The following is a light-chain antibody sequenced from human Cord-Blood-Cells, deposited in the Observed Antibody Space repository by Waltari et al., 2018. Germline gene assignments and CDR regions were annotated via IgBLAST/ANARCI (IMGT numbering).Light chain of an antibody. CDR3: AAWDDSLNGWV. Sequence: QSVLTQPPSASGTPGQRVTISCSGSSSNTGSITVNWYQQLPGTAPKLLIYSNNQRPSGVPDRFSGSKSGTSASLAISGLQSEDEADYYCAAWDDSLNGWVFGGGTKLTVL. J-gene: IGLJ3*02. CDR1: SSNTGSIT. V-gene: IGLV1-44*01. CDR2: SNN.